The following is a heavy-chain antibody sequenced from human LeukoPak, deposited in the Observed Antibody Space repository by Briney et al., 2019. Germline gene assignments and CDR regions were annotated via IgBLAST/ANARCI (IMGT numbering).Heavy chain of an antibody. J-gene: IGHJ4*02. CDR3: AKDPGYSGYNYYYFDY. V-gene: IGHV3-23*01. CDR2: ISGSGDST. Sequence: GGSLRLSCAASGFTFSSYAMSWVRQAPGKGLEWVSAISGSGDSTYYGASVKGRFTISRDNSKNTLYLQMNSLRAEHTALYYCAKDPGYSGYNYYYFDYWGQGTLVTVSS. CDR1: GFTFSSYA. D-gene: IGHD5-12*01.